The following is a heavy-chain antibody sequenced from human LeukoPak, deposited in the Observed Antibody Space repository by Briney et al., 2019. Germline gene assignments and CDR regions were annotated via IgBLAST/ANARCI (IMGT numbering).Heavy chain of an antibody. CDR2: MNSNSGNT. Sequence: ASVKVSCKASGYTFTTYDIHWVRQATGQGLEWMGWMNSNSGNTGYAQKFQGRVTMTRNTSIGTAYMELSSLRSEDTAVYYCARGDRYVWGSYRAERTPFDYWGQGALVTVSS. J-gene: IGHJ4*02. V-gene: IGHV1-8*01. CDR3: ARGDRYVWGSYRAERTPFDY. CDR1: GYTFTTYD. D-gene: IGHD3-16*02.